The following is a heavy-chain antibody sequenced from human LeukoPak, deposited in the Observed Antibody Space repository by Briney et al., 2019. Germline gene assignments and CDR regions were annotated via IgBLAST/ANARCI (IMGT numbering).Heavy chain of an antibody. V-gene: IGHV4-31*03. CDR2: IYKTAST. CDR1: GDSITSGGYY. CDR3: ERDVLR. Sequence: SETLSLTCTVSGDSITSGGYYWSWIRQRPGKGLEWIGYIYKTASTYYNPSLKSRVTMSVDTSRNQFSLKPNSVTAADTAVYYCERDVLRWGQGTLVTVSS. J-gene: IGHJ4*02.